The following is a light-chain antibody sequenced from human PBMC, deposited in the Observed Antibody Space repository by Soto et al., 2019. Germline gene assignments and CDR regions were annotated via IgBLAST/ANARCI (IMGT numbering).Light chain of an antibody. J-gene: IGKJ1*01. V-gene: IGKV1-39*01. Sequence: DIQMTQSPSSLSASVGDRVTITCRASQRISSHLNWYQQKPGKAPKLLIYAASSLQSGVPSRFSGSGSGTDFTLTISSLQPEDFATYYCQQSDTTPRTFGQGTKVDIK. CDR1: QRISSH. CDR3: QQSDTTPRT. CDR2: AAS.